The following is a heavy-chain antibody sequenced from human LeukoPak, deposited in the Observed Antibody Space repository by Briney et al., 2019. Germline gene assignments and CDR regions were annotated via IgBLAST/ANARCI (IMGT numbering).Heavy chain of an antibody. CDR2: INPNSGGT. J-gene: IGHJ1*01. CDR3: ARGYYDSSDYEYFQH. D-gene: IGHD3-22*01. Sequence: ASVKVSCKASGYTFSRYYLHWVRQAPGQGLEGMGWINPNSGGTNSAQKFQGRVTMTRDTSIITAYMELSRLRSDDTAVYFCARGYYDSSDYEYFQHWGQGTLVTVSS. CDR1: GYTFSRYY. V-gene: IGHV1-2*02.